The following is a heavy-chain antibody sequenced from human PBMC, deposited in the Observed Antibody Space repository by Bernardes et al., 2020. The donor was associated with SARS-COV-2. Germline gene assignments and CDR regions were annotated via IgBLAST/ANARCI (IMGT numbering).Heavy chain of an antibody. Sequence: GGSLRLSCAASGFSVSTNYMTWVRQAPGRGLEWVSVMYTLGNTYYADSVKGRFTISRDQSRNTLFLQMNNLRVEDAAVYYCAGFTGSAPYGMDVWGQGTTVTVSS. D-gene: IGHD2-8*02. CDR1: GFSVSTNY. V-gene: IGHV3-53*01. CDR2: MYTLGNT. J-gene: IGHJ6*02. CDR3: AGFTGSAPYGMDV.